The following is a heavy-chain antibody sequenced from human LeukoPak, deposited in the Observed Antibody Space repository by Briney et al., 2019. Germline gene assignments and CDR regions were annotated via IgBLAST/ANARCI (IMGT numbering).Heavy chain of an antibody. Sequence: GGSLRLSCAASGFTFSSYSMNWVRQAPGKGLEWVSSISSSSSYVYYADSVKGRFTISRDNAKNSLYLQMNSLRAEDTAVYYCARDRPGDDFWSGYSDYWGQGTLVTVSS. J-gene: IGHJ4*02. V-gene: IGHV3-21*01. D-gene: IGHD3-3*01. CDR1: GFTFSSYS. CDR3: ARDRPGDDFWSGYSDY. CDR2: ISSSSSYV.